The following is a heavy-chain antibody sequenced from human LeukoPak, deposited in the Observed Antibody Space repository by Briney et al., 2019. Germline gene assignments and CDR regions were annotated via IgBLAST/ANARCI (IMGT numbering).Heavy chain of an antibody. V-gene: IGHV3-33*01. Sequence: PGGSLRLSCAASGFTFSSYGMHWVRQAPGKGLEWVAVIWFDGSNKYYADSVKGRFTISRDNAKNTLYLQMNSLRAEDTAVYYCARDHYSSGRSMDVWGQGTTVTVSS. CDR1: GFTFSSYG. J-gene: IGHJ6*02. CDR3: ARDHYSSGRSMDV. D-gene: IGHD1-26*01. CDR2: IWFDGSNK.